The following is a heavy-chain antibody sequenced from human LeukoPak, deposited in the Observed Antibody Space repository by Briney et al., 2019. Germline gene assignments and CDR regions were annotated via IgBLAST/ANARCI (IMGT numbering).Heavy chain of an antibody. Sequence: SETLSLTCAVYGGSFSGYYWSWIRQPPGKGLEWIGEINHSGSTNYNPSLKSRVTISVDTSKNQFSLKLSSVTAADTAVYYCARTSYYYYYYMDVWGKGTTVTISS. J-gene: IGHJ6*03. CDR1: GGSFSGYY. CDR3: ARTSYYYYYYMDV. V-gene: IGHV4-34*01. CDR2: INHSGST.